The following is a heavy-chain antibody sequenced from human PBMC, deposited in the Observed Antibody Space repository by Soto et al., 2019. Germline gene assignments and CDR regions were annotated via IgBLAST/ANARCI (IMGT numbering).Heavy chain of an antibody. CDR1: GFIFSMYS. CDR2: TPQDRVDG. CDR3: ARDHLILPAHDFCNGSDV. Sequence: DVKLVESGGGMVQPGDSLRLSCEVSGFIFSMYSMSWVRQTPGKGLEWVAKTPQDRVDGHYADAVKGRFTIPRDNGKNSLYLQMNNLRADDTAVYAGARDHLILPAHDFCNGSDVWVRGATVTGSS. D-gene: IGHD2-21*02. V-gene: IGHV3-7*03. J-gene: IGHJ6*01.